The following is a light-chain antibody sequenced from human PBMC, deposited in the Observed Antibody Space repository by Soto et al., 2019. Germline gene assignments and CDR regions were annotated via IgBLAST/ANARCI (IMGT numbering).Light chain of an antibody. CDR2: KAS. CDR1: QSISTW. Sequence: DIQMTQSPSTLPASVGDRVTITCRANQSISTWLAWYQQKPGKAPNLLIYKASRLETGVPSRFSGSGSGTEFTLTISNLESEDFASYYCQQYHRYSTFGQGTKVDNK. J-gene: IGKJ1*01. CDR3: QQYHRYST. V-gene: IGKV1-5*03.